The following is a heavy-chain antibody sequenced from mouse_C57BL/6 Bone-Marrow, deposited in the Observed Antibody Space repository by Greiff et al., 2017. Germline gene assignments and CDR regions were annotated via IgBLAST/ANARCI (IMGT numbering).Heavy chain of an antibody. Sequence: QVQLQQPGAELVRPGSSVKLSCKASGYTFTSYWMDWVKQRPGQGLEWIGNIYPSDSETHYNQKFKDKATLTVDKSSSTAYMQLSSLTSEDSAVYYCARLGLYYFDYWGQGTTLTVSS. J-gene: IGHJ2*01. CDR2: IYPSDSET. D-gene: IGHD4-1*01. V-gene: IGHV1-61*01. CDR3: ARLGLYYFDY. CDR1: GYTFTSYW.